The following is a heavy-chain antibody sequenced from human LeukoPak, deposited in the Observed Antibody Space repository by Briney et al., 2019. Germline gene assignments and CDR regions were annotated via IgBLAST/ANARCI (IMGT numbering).Heavy chain of an antibody. V-gene: IGHV4-39*01. J-gene: IGHJ4*01. CDR2: INYSGST. CDR3: ARIPSLHIVVVSAIDY. D-gene: IGHD2-21*01. Sequence: SETLSLTCTVSGDSITSSSYYSGSIRQPPGKGLGWIGKINYSGSTYYNPSLKSRVTISVDTSKNQFSLKLSSVTAADTAVYYCARIPSLHIVVVSAIDYWGLGTLVTVSS. CDR1: GDSITSSSYY.